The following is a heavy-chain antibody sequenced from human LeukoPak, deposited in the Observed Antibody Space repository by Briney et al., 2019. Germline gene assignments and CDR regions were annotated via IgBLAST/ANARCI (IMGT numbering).Heavy chain of an antibody. Sequence: ASVKVSCKASGYTFASYAFSWVRQAPGPGLEWMGWINTYNGNTDYARNLQGRVTTTTETSTSTAYMELRSLRSDDTAVYFCARHSSHAHFDYWGQGTLVTVSS. D-gene: IGHD3-22*01. V-gene: IGHV1-18*01. CDR3: ARHSSHAHFDY. CDR2: INTYNGNT. J-gene: IGHJ4*02. CDR1: GYTFASYA.